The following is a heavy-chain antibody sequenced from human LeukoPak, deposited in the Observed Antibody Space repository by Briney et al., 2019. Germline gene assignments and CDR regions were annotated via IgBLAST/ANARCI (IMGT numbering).Heavy chain of an antibody. CDR2: ISSSRTYI. CDR3: ARSYYYDSSGYYYWDY. CDR1: GFTFSSYS. D-gene: IGHD3-22*01. V-gene: IGHV3-21*01. J-gene: IGHJ4*02. Sequence: GGSLRLSCAASGFTFSSYSMNWVRQAPGKGLEWVSSISSSRTYIYYADSVKGRFTISRDNAKNSLYLQMNSLRAEDTAVYYCARSYYYDSSGYYYWDYWGRGTLVTVSS.